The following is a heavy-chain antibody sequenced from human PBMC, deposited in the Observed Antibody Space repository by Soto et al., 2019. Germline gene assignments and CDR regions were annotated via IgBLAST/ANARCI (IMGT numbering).Heavy chain of an antibody. CDR2: IDSSGEK. Sequence: QVTLKESGPVLVKPTETLTLRCTVSGLSITDSEMGVSWIRQPPGQPLEWLAHIDSSGEKSYRTFLKSRLARSQDTSKSQIVLTMTNMDPADTATYYCARRHLAVAVSPWFDPWGQGIPVTVSS. CDR1: GLSITDSEMG. J-gene: IGHJ5*02. CDR3: ARRHLAVAVSPWFDP. V-gene: IGHV2-26*01. D-gene: IGHD6-19*01.